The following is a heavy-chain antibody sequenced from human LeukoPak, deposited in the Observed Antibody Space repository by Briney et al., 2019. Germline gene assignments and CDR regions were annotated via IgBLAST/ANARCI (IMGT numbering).Heavy chain of an antibody. D-gene: IGHD5-18*01. J-gene: IGHJ4*02. CDR3: ARSRPAYSYDY. V-gene: IGHV3-11*01. CDR2: ISSSGSTI. Sequence: GGSLRLSCAASGFTFSDYYMSWIRQAPGKGLEWVSYISSSGSTIYYADSVKGRFTISRDNAKTSLYLQMNSLRAEDTAVYYYARSRPAYSYDYWGQGTLVTVSS. CDR1: GFTFSDYY.